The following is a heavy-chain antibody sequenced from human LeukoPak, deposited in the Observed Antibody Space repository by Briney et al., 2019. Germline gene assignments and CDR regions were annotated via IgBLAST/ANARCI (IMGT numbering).Heavy chain of an antibody. Sequence: GESLKISCKGSGYSFTSYWIGWVRQMPGKGLEWMGIIYPGDSDTRYSPSFQGQVTISADKSISTAYLQWSSLKASDTAMYYCARPTSRDSSSWFSLDYWGQGTLVTVSS. CDR1: GYSFTSYW. D-gene: IGHD6-13*01. J-gene: IGHJ4*02. CDR3: ARPTSRDSSSWFSLDY. CDR2: IYPGDSDT. V-gene: IGHV5-51*01.